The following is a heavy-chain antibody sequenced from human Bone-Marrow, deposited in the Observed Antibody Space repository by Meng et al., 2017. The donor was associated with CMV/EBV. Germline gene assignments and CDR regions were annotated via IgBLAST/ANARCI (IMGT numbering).Heavy chain of an antibody. Sequence: GESLKISCAASGFTFSSYEMNWVRQAPGKGLEWVSYISSSGSTIYYADSVKGRFTISRDNAKNSLYLQMNSLRAEDTAVYYCARREVRFLEWLSPFRGGMDVWGQGTTVTISS. V-gene: IGHV3-48*03. CDR3: ARREVRFLEWLSPFRGGMDV. D-gene: IGHD3-3*01. CDR2: ISSSGSTI. J-gene: IGHJ6*02. CDR1: GFTFSSYE.